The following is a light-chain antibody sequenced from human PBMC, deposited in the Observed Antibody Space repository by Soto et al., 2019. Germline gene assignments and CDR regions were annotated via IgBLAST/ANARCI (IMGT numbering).Light chain of an antibody. J-gene: IGLJ3*02. CDR1: SGHSSNI. CDR2: LEGSGSY. V-gene: IGLV4-60*02. Sequence: QPVLTQSSSASASLGSSVKLTCTLSSGHSSNIIAWHQQQPGKAPRYLMKLEGSGSYNKGSGVPDRFSGSSSGADRYPTISNLQFEDEADYYCETWDSNTRVFGGGTKVTVL. CDR3: ETWDSNTRV.